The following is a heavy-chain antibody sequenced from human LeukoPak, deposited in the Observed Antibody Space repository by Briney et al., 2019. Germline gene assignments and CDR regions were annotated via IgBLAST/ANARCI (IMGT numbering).Heavy chain of an antibody. CDR2: ISYDGSNK. D-gene: IGHD6-19*01. CDR3: ARGGGKQWLPYFDY. CDR1: GFTFSSYA. J-gene: IGHJ4*02. V-gene: IGHV3-30*14. Sequence: GGSLRLSCAASGFTFSSYAMHWVRQAPGKGLEWVAVISYDGSNKYYADSVKGRFTFSRDNSKNALYLQMNSLRAEDTAVYYCARGGGKQWLPYFDYWGQGTLVTVSS.